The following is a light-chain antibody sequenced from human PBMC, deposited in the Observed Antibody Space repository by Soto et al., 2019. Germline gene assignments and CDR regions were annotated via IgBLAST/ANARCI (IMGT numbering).Light chain of an antibody. CDR2: DAS. CDR1: QSISSW. CDR3: QQYNSYSPWP. Sequence: DIQMTQSPSTLSASVGDRVTITCRASQSISSWLAWYQQKPGKAPKLLIYDASSLESGVPSRFSGSGSGTEFTLTISSLQPDYVATYYCQQYNSYSPWPFGQGTKLDIK. J-gene: IGKJ1*01. V-gene: IGKV1-5*01.